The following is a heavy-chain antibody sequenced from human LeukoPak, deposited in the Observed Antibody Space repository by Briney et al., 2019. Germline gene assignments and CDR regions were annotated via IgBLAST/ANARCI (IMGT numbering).Heavy chain of an antibody. V-gene: IGHV3-9*01. CDR3: AKGVVETAAADFDY. CDR2: ISWNSGSI. CDR1: GFTFDDYA. Sequence: GGSLRLSCAASGFTFDDYAMHWVRQAPGKGLEWISGISWNSGSIGYADSVKGRFTISRDNAKNSLYLQMNSLRAEDTALYYCAKGVVETAAADFDYWGQGTLVTVSS. J-gene: IGHJ4*02. D-gene: IGHD6-13*01.